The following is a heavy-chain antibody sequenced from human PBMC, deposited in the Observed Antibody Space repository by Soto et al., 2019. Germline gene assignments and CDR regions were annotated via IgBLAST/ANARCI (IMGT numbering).Heavy chain of an antibody. CDR2: INPNSGGT. Sequence: GASVKVSCKASGYTFTGYYIHWVRQAPGQGLEWMGWINPNSGGTNYAQKLQDWVTMTRDTSISTAYMELSRLRSDDTAVYYCARGSGIAGIHFDYWGQGTLVTVSS. CDR1: GYTFTGYY. V-gene: IGHV1-2*04. D-gene: IGHD6-13*01. CDR3: ARGSGIAGIHFDY. J-gene: IGHJ4*02.